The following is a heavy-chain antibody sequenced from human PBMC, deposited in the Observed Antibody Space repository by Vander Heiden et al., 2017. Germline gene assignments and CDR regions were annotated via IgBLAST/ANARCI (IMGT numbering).Heavy chain of an antibody. CDR3: ARDPDTTSKIDF. D-gene: IGHD2-2*01. Sequence: QVQLVESGGGLVEPGGSLRLSCAASGFTFSDHSRNWVRQATGKGLEWLAYITRSGSNEDYADSVKGRFTISRDNAKNSVYLQLDSLRVEDTAVYYCARDPDTTSKIDFWGQGTLVTVSS. CDR1: GFTFSDHS. V-gene: IGHV3-11*01. J-gene: IGHJ4*02. CDR2: ITRSGSNE.